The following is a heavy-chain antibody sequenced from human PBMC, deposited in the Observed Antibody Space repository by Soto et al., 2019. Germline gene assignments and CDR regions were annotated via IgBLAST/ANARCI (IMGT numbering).Heavy chain of an antibody. CDR2: IYYSGST. V-gene: IGHV4-61*01. CDR1: GVSVSSGSYY. Sequence: PSETLSLTCTVSGVSVSSGSYYWSWIRQPPGKGLEWIGYIYYSGSTNYNPSLKSRVTISVDTSKNQFSLKLSSVTAADTAAYYCAREPATYDFWSGYYESSHGMDVWGQGTTVTVSS. CDR3: AREPATYDFWSGYYESSHGMDV. J-gene: IGHJ6*02. D-gene: IGHD3-3*01.